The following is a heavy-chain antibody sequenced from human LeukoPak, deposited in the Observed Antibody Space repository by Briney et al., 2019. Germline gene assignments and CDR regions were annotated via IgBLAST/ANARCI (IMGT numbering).Heavy chain of an antibody. V-gene: IGHV3-21*04. D-gene: IGHD3-16*02. CDR2: INTRSSSS. Sequence: GGSLRLSCAASGFIFSIYNMNWVRQAPGKGLEWVSSINTRSSSSYYADSVKGRFTISRDNSKNTLYLQMNSLRAEDTAVYYCAKVYVWGSYRSYYFDYWGQGTLVTVSS. J-gene: IGHJ4*02. CDR1: GFIFSIYN. CDR3: AKVYVWGSYRSYYFDY.